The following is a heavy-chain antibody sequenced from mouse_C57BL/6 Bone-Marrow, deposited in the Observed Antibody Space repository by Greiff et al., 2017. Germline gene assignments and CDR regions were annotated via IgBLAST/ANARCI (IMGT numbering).Heavy chain of an antibody. J-gene: IGHJ3*01. Sequence: QVQLQQSGSELRSPGSSVKLSCKDFDSEVFPIAYMSWVRQKPGHGFEWIGGILPSIGRTIYGEKFEDKATLDAVTLSNTAYLELNSLTSEDSAIYYCARSIYYGNYGFAYWGQGTLVTVSA. CDR2: ILPSIGRT. CDR3: ARSIYYGNYGFAY. D-gene: IGHD2-1*01. V-gene: IGHV15-2*01. CDR1: DSEVFPIAY.